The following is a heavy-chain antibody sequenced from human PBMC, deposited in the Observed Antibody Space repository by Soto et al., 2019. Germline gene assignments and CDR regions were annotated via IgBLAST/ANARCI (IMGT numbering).Heavy chain of an antibody. V-gene: IGHV3-23*01. CDR3: AKDYYDSSGYYPTRWFDP. CDR2: ISGSGGST. D-gene: IGHD3-22*01. CDR1: GFTFSSYA. J-gene: IGHJ5*02. Sequence: LRLSCAASGFTFSSYAMSWVRQAPGKGLEWVSAISGSGGSTYYADSVKGRFTISRDNSKNTLYLQMNSLRAEDTAVYYCAKDYYDSSGYYPTRWFDPWGQGTLVTVSS.